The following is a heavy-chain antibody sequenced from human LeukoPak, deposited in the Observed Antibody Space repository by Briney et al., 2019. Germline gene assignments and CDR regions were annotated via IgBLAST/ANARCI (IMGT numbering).Heavy chain of an antibody. J-gene: IGHJ6*02. CDR2: IIPILGIA. D-gene: IGHD2-2*01. Sequence: SAKVSCKASGGTFSSYAISWVRQAPGQGLEWMGRIIPILGIANYAQKFQGRVTIIADKSTSTAYMELSSLRSEDTAVYYCAVQVPAALPSLYYGMDVWGQGTTVTVSS. V-gene: IGHV1-69*04. CDR3: AVQVPAALPSLYYGMDV. CDR1: GGTFSSYA.